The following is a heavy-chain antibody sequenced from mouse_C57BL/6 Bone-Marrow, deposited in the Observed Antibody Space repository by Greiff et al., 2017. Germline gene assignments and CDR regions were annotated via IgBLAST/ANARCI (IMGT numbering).Heavy chain of an antibody. CDR2: INYDGSST. Sequence: EVKLQESEGGLVQPGSSMKLSCTASGFTFSDYYMAWVRQVPEKVLEWVANINYDGSSTYYLDSLKSRFIISRDNAKNILYLQMSSLKSEDTATYYCARARYYFDYWGQGTTLTVSS. CDR3: ARARYYFDY. CDR1: GFTFSDYY. D-gene: IGHD1-1*01. V-gene: IGHV5-16*01. J-gene: IGHJ2*01.